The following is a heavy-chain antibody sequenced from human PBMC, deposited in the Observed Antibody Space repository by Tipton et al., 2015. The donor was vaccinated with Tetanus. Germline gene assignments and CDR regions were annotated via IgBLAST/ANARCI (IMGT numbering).Heavy chain of an antibody. CDR3: ATSGGGSYWGGEYGMDV. D-gene: IGHD1-26*01. J-gene: IGHJ6*02. V-gene: IGHV3-53*01. Sequence: MQLVQSGGGLIQPGGSLRLSCAASGFTVSSNYMSWVRQAPGKGLEWVSVTYSGGSTYYADSVKGRFTISRDNSKNTLYLQMNSLGAGDTAVYYCATSGGGSYWGGEYGMDVWGQGTTVTVSS. CDR2: TYSGGST. CDR1: GFTVSSNY.